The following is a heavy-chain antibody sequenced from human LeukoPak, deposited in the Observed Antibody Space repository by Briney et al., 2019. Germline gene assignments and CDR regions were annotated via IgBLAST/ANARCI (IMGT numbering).Heavy chain of an antibody. CDR1: GGTFSSYA. Sequence: SVKVSCKASGGTFSSYAISWVRQAPGQGLEWMGGIIPIFGTANYAQKFQGRVTITTDESTSTAYVELSSLRSEDTAVYYCARERRSGYTLSFDYWGQGTLVTVSS. D-gene: IGHD5-12*01. CDR2: IIPIFGTA. J-gene: IGHJ4*02. V-gene: IGHV1-69*05. CDR3: ARERRSGYTLSFDY.